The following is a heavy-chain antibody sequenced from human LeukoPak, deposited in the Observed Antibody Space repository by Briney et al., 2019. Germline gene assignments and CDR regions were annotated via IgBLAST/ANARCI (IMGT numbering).Heavy chain of an antibody. CDR2: IIPIFGTA. CDR3: ARGPTERDYYYYYMDV. Sequence: GASVKVSCKASGGTFSSYAISWVRQAPGQGLEWMGGIIPIFGTANYAQKFQGRVTITTDESTSTAYMELSSLRSEDTAVYYCARGPTERDYYYYYMDVWGKGTTVTVSS. CDR1: GGTFSSYA. V-gene: IGHV1-69*05. J-gene: IGHJ6*03. D-gene: IGHD1-1*01.